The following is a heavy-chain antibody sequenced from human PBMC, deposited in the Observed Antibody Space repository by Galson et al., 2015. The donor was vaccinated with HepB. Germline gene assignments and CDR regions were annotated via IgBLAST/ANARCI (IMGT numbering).Heavy chain of an antibody. CDR1: GFTFSSYG. CDR3: AKLVGIAAAGTIPFDY. V-gene: IGHV3-30*02. D-gene: IGHD6-13*01. CDR2: IRYDGSNK. Sequence: SLRLSCAASGFTFSSYGMHWVRQAPGKGLEWVAFIRYDGSNKYYADSVKGRFTISRDNPKNTLYLQMNSLRAEDTAVYYCAKLVGIAAAGTIPFDYWGQGTLVTVSS. J-gene: IGHJ4*02.